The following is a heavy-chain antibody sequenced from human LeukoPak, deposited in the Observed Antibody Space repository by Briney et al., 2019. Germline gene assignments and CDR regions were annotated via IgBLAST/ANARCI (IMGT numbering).Heavy chain of an antibody. D-gene: IGHD6-19*01. V-gene: IGHV1-8*01. J-gene: IGHJ4*02. CDR3: ARVGYSSGSYTGTSEYYFDY. CDR2: MNPNSGNT. Sequence: ASVKVSCKASGYTFTSYDINWVRQATGQGLEWMGLMNPNSGNTGYAQKFEGRVTMTRNTSISTAYMELSSLRSEDTAVYYCARVGYSSGSYTGTSEYYFDYWGQGTLVTVSS. CDR1: GYTFTSYD.